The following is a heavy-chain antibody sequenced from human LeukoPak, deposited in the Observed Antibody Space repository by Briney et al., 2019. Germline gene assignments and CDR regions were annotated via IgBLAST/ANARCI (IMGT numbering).Heavy chain of an antibody. D-gene: IGHD3-3*01. V-gene: IGHV4-39*01. CDR1: GGSISSSSYY. CDR3: ARHVGYYDFWSGYSAYFDY. J-gene: IGHJ4*02. Sequence: PSETLSLTCTVSGGSISSSSYYWGWTRQPPGKGLEWIGSIYYSGSTYYNPSLKSRVTISVDTSKNQFSLKLSSVTAADTAVYYCARHVGYYDFWSGYSAYFDYWGQGTLVTVSS. CDR2: IYYSGST.